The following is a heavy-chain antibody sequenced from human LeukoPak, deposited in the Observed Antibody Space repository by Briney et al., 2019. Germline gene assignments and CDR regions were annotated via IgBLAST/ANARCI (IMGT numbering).Heavy chain of an antibody. J-gene: IGHJ3*02. V-gene: IGHV3-30*02. CDR2: IRYDGSNK. CDR3: AKDRVDI. CDR1: GFTFSTYG. Sequence: GGSLRLSCAASGFTFSTYGMHWVRQAPGKGLEWVAFIRYDGSNKYYADSVKGRFTTSRDNSKNTLYLQMISLRAEDTAVYYCAKDRVDIWGQGTMVTVSS. D-gene: IGHD3-10*01.